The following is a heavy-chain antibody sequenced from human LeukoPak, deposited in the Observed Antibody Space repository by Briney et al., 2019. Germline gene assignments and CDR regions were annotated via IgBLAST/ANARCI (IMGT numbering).Heavy chain of an antibody. V-gene: IGHV1-24*01. D-gene: IGHD3-22*01. J-gene: IGHJ4*02. CDR3: ATESPPYYDSSGYRRFDY. CDR1: GYTLTELS. Sequence: ASVKVSCKVSGYTLTELSMHWVRQDPGKGLEWVVGFDPEDGETIYAKKFQGRVTMTEDTSTDTAYMELSSLRSEDTAVYYCATESPPYYDSSGYRRFDYWGQGTLVAVSS. CDR2: FDPEDGET.